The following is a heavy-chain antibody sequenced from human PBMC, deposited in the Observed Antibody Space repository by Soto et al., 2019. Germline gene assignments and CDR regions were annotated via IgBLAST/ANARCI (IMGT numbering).Heavy chain of an antibody. V-gene: IGHV1-46*01. J-gene: IGHJ6*02. CDR1: GYTFTSYY. D-gene: IGHD6-19*01. CDR2: INPSGGST. Sequence: ASVKVSCKASGYTFTSYYMHWVRQAPGQGLERMGIINPSGGSTSYAQKFQGRVTMTRDTSTSTVYMELSSLRSEDTAVYYCARDDIPGRAVATYGMDVWGQGTTVTVSS. CDR3: ARDDIPGRAVATYGMDV.